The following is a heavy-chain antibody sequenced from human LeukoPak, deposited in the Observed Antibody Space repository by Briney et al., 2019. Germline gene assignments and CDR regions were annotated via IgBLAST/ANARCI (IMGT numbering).Heavy chain of an antibody. Sequence: SETLSLTCAVYGESFSGHCWSWIRQPPGKGLEWIGEINHSGSTNYSPSLKSRVTISLDASKNQFSLNLSSVTAADTAVYYCARHPRLRPYYFDYWGQGTLVTVSS. CDR2: INHSGST. CDR3: ARHPRLRPYYFDY. J-gene: IGHJ4*02. CDR1: GESFSGHC. D-gene: IGHD4-17*01. V-gene: IGHV4-34*01.